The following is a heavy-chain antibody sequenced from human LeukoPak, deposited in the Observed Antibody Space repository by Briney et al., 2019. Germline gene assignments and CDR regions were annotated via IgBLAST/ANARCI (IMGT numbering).Heavy chain of an antibody. J-gene: IGHJ4*02. Sequence: RASETLSLTCTVSGGSISSSSYYWGWIRQPPGKGLEWIGSIYYSGSTYYNPSLKSRVTISVDTSKNQFSLKLSSVTAADTAVYYCARSERGTIFGVLAYYLDYWGQGTLVTVSS. CDR1: GGSISSSSYY. CDR3: ARSERGTIFGVLAYYLDY. V-gene: IGHV4-39*01. D-gene: IGHD3-3*01. CDR2: IYYSGST.